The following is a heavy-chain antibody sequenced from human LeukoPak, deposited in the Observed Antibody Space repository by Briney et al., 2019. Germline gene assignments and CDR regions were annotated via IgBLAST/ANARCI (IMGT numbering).Heavy chain of an antibody. CDR1: GFTVSSNY. J-gene: IGHJ4*02. Sequence: QSGGSLRLSCAASGFTVSSNYMSWVRQAPGKGLEWVANIKEDGNEKYYVDSVKGRFTISRDNAKKSLYLQMNSLRAEDTAVYYCARDRSRFYYWGQGTPVTVSS. CDR2: IKEDGNEK. CDR3: ARDRSRFYY. V-gene: IGHV3-7*01. D-gene: IGHD2-2*01.